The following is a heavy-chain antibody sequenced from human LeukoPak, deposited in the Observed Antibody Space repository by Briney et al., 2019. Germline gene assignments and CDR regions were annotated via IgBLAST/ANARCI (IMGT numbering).Heavy chain of an antibody. D-gene: IGHD3-9*01. CDR1: GFTFSSYA. V-gene: IGHV3-23*01. J-gene: IGHJ6*04. CDR2: ISGSGGST. Sequence: GGSLRLSCAASGFTFSSYAMSWVRQAPGKGLEWVSAISGSGGSTYYADSVKGRFTISRDNSKNTPYLQMNSLRAEDTAVYYCAKDAILYDILTGYYPYYYYGMDVWGKGTTVTVSS. CDR3: AKDAILYDILTGYYPYYYYGMDV.